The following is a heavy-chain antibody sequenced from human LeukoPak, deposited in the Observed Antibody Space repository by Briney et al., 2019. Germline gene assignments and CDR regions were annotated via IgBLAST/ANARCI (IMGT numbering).Heavy chain of an antibody. CDR3: ARDDCSGGDAFDI. CDR2: MFYSEST. J-gene: IGHJ3*02. Sequence: SETLSLTCGVSGASVSDGTYYWSWIRQPPGKGLEWIGYMFYSESTKYNPSLKSRVTISVDKTKNQFSLKLSSVTAADTAVYYCARDDCSGGDAFDIWGQGTMVTVSS. V-gene: IGHV4-61*01. CDR1: GASVSDGTYY. D-gene: IGHD2-15*01.